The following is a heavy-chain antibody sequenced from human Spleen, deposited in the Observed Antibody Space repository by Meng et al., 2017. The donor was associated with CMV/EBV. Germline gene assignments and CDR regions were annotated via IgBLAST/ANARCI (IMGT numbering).Heavy chain of an antibody. CDR1: GYTFTSYG. Sequence: SVKVSCKASGYTFTSYGISWVRQAPGQGLEWMGGIIPIFGTANYAQKFQGRVTITTDESTSTAYMELSSLRSEDTAVYYCARGRPEYSSSGYYYYGMDVWGQGTTVTVSS. J-gene: IGHJ6*02. CDR2: IIPIFGTA. CDR3: ARGRPEYSSSGYYYYGMDV. V-gene: IGHV1-69*05. D-gene: IGHD6-6*01.